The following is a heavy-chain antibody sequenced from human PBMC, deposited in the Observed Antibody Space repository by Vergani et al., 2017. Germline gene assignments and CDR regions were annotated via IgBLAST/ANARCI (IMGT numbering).Heavy chain of an antibody. Sequence: VQLVESGGGVVQPGRSLRLSCAASGFTFSSYSMNWVRQAPGKGLEWVSSISSSSSYIYYADSVKGRFTISRDNAKNSLYLQMNSLRAEDTAVYYCARYSLHYYYGMDVWGQGTTVTVSS. CDR2: ISSSSSYI. CDR1: GFTFSSYS. V-gene: IGHV3-21*01. D-gene: IGHD4-11*01. J-gene: IGHJ6*02. CDR3: ARYSLHYYYGMDV.